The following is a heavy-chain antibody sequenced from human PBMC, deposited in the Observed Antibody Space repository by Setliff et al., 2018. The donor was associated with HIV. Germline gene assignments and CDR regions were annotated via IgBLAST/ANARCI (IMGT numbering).Heavy chain of an antibody. CDR1: GYSIRSGYY. J-gene: IGHJ4*02. Sequence: SETLSLTCAVSGYSIRSGYYWGWIRQPPGKGLEWIGSVYHNGSAYYNPSLKSRVTISVDTSKNQFSLKRSSVTAADTAVYYCARRSGFFLDYWGQGTLVTVSS. V-gene: IGHV4-38-2*01. CDR2: VYHNGSA. CDR3: ARRSGFFLDY. D-gene: IGHD3-3*01.